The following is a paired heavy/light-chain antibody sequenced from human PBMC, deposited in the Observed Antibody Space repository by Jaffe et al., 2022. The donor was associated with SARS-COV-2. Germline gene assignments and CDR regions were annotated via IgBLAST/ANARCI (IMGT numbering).Light chain of an antibody. CDR1: SSDVGSYNL. CDR3: CSYTGSSTPYV. V-gene: IGLV2-23*02. CDR2: EVS. Sequence: QSALTQPASVSGSPGQSITISCTGTSSDVGSYNLVSWYHQHPGKAPKLIVYEVSKWPSGVSNRFSGSKSGNTASLTISGLQAEDEADYYCCSYTGSSTPYVFGTGTKVTVL. J-gene: IGLJ1*01.
Heavy chain of an antibody. CDR2: INRDGRSI. CDR1: EFTFSIYW. Sequence: EVKLVESGGGLVQSGGSLRLSCAASEFTFSIYWMQWVRQVPGKGLVWVSRINRDGRSISYADSVKGRFTISRDNAKNILYLQMNSLRAEDTAVYYCGRESFYALDFWGQGTTVTVSS. J-gene: IGHJ6*02. CDR3: GRESFYALDF. D-gene: IGHD3-10*01. V-gene: IGHV3-74*01.